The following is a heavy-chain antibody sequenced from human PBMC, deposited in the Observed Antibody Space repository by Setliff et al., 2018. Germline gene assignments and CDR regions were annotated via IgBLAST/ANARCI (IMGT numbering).Heavy chain of an antibody. V-gene: IGHV4-59*01. Sequence: SETLSLTCSVSGASISNYYWSWIRQPPGKGLEWIGYIYSSGATNYNPSLKSRVTISVDTSKNQFSLKLTSVTEADTAVYYCARGPPGYYYYMNVWGQGTTVTVSS. CDR3: ARGPPGYYYYMNV. CDR1: GASISNYY. J-gene: IGHJ6*03. CDR2: IYSSGAT.